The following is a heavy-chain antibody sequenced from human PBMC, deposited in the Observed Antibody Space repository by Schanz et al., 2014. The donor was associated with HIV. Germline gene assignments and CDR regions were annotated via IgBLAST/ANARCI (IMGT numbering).Heavy chain of an antibody. CDR3: ARGRSGYCSGGSCPYGRYYFDY. CDR2: INPNSGGT. J-gene: IGHJ4*02. CDR1: GYTFSGYY. V-gene: IGHV1-2*02. D-gene: IGHD2-15*01. Sequence: QVQLLQSGPEVRKPGASVKVSCKASGYTFSGYYIHWVRQAPGQGLEWMGWINPNSGGTNYAQKFQGRVTMTRDTSISPAYMELSRLRSDDTAVYYCARGRSGYCSGGSCPYGRYYFDYWGQGTLVTVSS.